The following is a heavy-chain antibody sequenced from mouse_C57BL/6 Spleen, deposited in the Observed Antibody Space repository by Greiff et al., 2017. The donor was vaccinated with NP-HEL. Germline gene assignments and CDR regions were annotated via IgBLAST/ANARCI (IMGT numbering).Heavy chain of an antibody. V-gene: IGHV5-6*01. D-gene: IGHD2-5*01. J-gene: IGHJ4*01. Sequence: EVQLQESGGDLVKPGGSLKLSCAASGFTFSSYGMSWVRQTPDKRLEWVATISSGGSYTYYPDSVKGRFTISRDTAKNTLYLQMSSLKSEDTAMYYCARHSAYYSNLGAMDYWGQGTSVTVSS. CDR3: ARHSAYYSNLGAMDY. CDR2: ISSGGSYT. CDR1: GFTFSSYG.